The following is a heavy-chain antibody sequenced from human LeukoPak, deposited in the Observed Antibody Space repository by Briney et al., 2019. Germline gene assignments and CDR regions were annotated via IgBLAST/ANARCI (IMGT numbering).Heavy chain of an antibody. CDR2: IYPGDSDT. V-gene: IGHV5-51*01. J-gene: IGHJ5*02. CDR3: ARRYWDYYDSSGDNWFDP. CDR1: GYSFTSYW. D-gene: IGHD3-22*01. Sequence: GESLKISCKGSGYSFTSYWIGWVRQMPGKGLEWMGIIYPGDSDTRYSPSFQGQVTISADKSISTAYLQWSSLEASDTAMYYCARRYWDYYDSSGDNWFDPWGQGTLVTVSS.